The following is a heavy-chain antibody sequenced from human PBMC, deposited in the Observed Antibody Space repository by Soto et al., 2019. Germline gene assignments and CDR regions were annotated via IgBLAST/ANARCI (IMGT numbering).Heavy chain of an antibody. D-gene: IGHD6-19*01. CDR3: AKSLGLYSSGYLIDY. J-gene: IGHJ4*02. CDR1: GFTFSSYG. Sequence: GGSLRLSCAASGFTFSSYGMHWVRQAPGKGLEWVAVISYDGSNKYYADSVKGRFTISRDNSKNTLYLQMNSLRAEDTAVYYCAKSLGLYSSGYLIDYWGQGTLVTVSS. CDR2: ISYDGSNK. V-gene: IGHV3-30*18.